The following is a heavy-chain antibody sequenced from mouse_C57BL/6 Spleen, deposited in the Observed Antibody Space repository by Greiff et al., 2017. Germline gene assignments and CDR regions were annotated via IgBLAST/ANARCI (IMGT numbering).Heavy chain of an antibody. V-gene: IGHV1-82*01. Sequence: QVHVKQSGPELVKPGASVKISCKASGYAFSSSWMNWVKQRPGKGLEWIGRIYPGDGDTNYNGKFKGKATLTADKSSSTAYMQLSSLTSEDSAVYLCARAMVRTYFGVWGTGTTVTVCS. D-gene: IGHD2-2*01. CDR2: IYPGDGDT. CDR3: ARAMVRTYFGV. CDR1: GYAFSSSW. J-gene: IGHJ1*03.